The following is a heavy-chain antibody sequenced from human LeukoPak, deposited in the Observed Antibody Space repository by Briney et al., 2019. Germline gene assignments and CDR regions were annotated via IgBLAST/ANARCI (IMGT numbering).Heavy chain of an antibody. J-gene: IGHJ4*02. CDR3: ARDLSLDT. CDR1: GGSFSGYY. D-gene: IGHD2-15*01. V-gene: IGHV4-34*01. Sequence: SETLSLTCAVYGGSFSGYYWNWIRQPPGKGLEWIGETDHIGSTNYNPSLKSRVIISVDTSKNQFSLKLSYVTAADTAVYYCARDLSLDTWGQGTLVTVSS. CDR2: TDHIGST.